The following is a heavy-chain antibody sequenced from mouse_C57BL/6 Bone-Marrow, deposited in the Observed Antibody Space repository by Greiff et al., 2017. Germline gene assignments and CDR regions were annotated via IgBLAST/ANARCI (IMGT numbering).Heavy chain of an antibody. CDR1: GYTFPSYW. V-gene: IGHV1-74*01. J-gene: IGHJ4*01. D-gene: IGHD2-3*01. CDR2: IHPSDSET. CDR3: AITLIYDGYPYAMDY. Sequence: QVQLQPSGAELVKPGASVKVSCKASGYTFPSYWMHWVKQRPGPGLEWIGRIHPSDSETNYNQKFKGKATLTVDKSSSPAYMQLSSLPSEDSSFYYCAITLIYDGYPYAMDYWGQGTSVTVAS.